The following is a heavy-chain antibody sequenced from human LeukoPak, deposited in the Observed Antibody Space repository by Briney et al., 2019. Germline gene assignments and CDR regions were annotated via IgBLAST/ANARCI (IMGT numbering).Heavy chain of an antibody. J-gene: IGHJ4*02. CDR3: ASPLGGFDN. CDR2: INHSGST. Sequence: KSGGSLRLSCGASGFTFNSEWMSWIRQPPGKGLEWIGEINHSGSTNYNPSLKSRVTISVDTSKNQFSLKLSSVTAADTAVYYCASPLGGFDNWGQGTLVTVSS. CDR1: GFTFNSEW. V-gene: IGHV4-34*01. D-gene: IGHD3-16*01.